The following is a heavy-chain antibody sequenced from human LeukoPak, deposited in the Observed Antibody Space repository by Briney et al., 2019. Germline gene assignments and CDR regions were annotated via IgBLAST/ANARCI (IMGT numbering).Heavy chain of an antibody. Sequence: GGSLRLSCAASGFTFDDYGMSWARQAPGKGLEWVSGINWNGGSTGYADSVKGRFTISRDNAKNSLYLQMNSLRAEDTALYYCARTYYYDSSGYFPLSWGQGTLVTVSS. D-gene: IGHD3-22*01. J-gene: IGHJ5*02. CDR3: ARTYYYDSSGYFPLS. CDR2: INWNGGST. V-gene: IGHV3-20*04. CDR1: GFTFDDYG.